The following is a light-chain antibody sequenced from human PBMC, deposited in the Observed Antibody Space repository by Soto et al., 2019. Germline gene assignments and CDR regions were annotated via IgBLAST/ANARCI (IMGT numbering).Light chain of an antibody. J-gene: IGLJ2*01. Sequence: QSVLTQPASVSGSPGQSITISCTGTSSDVGGYNYVSWYQQHPGKAPKLMIYAVSNRPSGVSNRFSGSKSGNTASLTISGLQAEDEADYYCSSYTSSSTLEVVFGGGTKLTVL. CDR3: SSYTSSSTLEVV. CDR2: AVS. V-gene: IGLV2-14*01. CDR1: SSDVGGYNY.